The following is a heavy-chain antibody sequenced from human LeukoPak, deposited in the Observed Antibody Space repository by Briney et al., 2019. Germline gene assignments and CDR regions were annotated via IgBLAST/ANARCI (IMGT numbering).Heavy chain of an antibody. D-gene: IGHD2-2*01. CDR1: GFTFSSYG. CDR2: ISYDGSDK. Sequence: GRSLRLSCAASGFTFSSYGMHWVRQAPGKGLEWVAVISYDGSDKYYADSVKGRFTISRDNSKNTLYLQMNSLRAEDTAVYYCASDIVVVPAKPLVDNWGQGTLVTVSS. V-gene: IGHV3-30*03. J-gene: IGHJ4*02. CDR3: ASDIVVVPAKPLVDN.